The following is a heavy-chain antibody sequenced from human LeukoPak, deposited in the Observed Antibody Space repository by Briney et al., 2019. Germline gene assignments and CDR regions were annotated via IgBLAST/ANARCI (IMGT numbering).Heavy chain of an antibody. CDR2: IKQDGSGK. CDR3: ARPAGWGSLDY. D-gene: IGHD7-27*01. CDR1: GFSFSTYW. Sequence: PGGSLRLSCAASGFSFSTYWMTWVRQAPGKGLEWVANIKQDGSGKYYVDSVKGRFTISKDNAMNSLYLQMNSLRAEDTAVYYCARPAGWGSLDYWGQGTLVTVSS. V-gene: IGHV3-7*01. J-gene: IGHJ4*02.